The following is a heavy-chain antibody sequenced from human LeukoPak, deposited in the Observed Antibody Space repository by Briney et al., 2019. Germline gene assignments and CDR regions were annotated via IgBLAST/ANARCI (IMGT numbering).Heavy chain of an antibody. V-gene: IGHV3-30*04. CDR1: GFTFSSYA. CDR2: ISYDGSNK. Sequence: GGSLRLSCAASGFTFSSYAMHWVRQAPGKGLEGVAVISYDGSNKYYADSVKGRFTISRDNSKNTLYLQMNSLRAEDTAVYYCARDGNYDAPYYFDYWGQGTLVTVSS. CDR3: ARDGNYDAPYYFDY. D-gene: IGHD1-7*01. J-gene: IGHJ4*02.